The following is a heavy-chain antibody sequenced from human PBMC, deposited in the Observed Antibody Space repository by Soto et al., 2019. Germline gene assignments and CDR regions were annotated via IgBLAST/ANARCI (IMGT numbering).Heavy chain of an antibody. D-gene: IGHD2-15*01. J-gene: IGHJ3*02. CDR3: ASPSQLVAFDI. CDR2: ISYSGST. Sequence: QLQLQESGPGLVKPSETLSLTCTVSGGSISSMGYYWGWIRQSPGKGLEWIGSISYSGSTYYNPSLKSRVTLSVDTSQNQFSLKLSSVTAANTAVYYCASPSQLVAFDIWGQGTLVTVSS. CDR1: GGSISSMGYY. V-gene: IGHV4-39*01.